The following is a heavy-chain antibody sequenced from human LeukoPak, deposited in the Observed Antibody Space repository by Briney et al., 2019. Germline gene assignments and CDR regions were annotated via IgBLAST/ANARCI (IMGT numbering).Heavy chain of an antibody. CDR1: GFTFSSYG. D-gene: IGHD2-15*01. Sequence: GGSLRLSCAASGFTFSSYGMHWVRQAPGKGLEWVAAISYDGSNKYYADSVKGRFTISRDNSKNTLYLQMNSLRAEDTAVYYCAAIAATYYFDYWGQGTLVTVSS. V-gene: IGHV3-30*03. J-gene: IGHJ4*02. CDR2: ISYDGSNK. CDR3: AAIAATYYFDY.